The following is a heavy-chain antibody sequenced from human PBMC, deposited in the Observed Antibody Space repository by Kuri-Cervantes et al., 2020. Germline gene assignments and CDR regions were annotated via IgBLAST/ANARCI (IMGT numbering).Heavy chain of an antibody. CDR1: GFTFSSYW. J-gene: IGHJ5*02. V-gene: IGHV3-7*01. Sequence: LSLTCAAPGFTFSSYWMSWVRQAPGKGLEWVANIKQDGSEKYYVDSVKGRFTISRDNAKNSLYLQMNSLRAEDTAVYYCVRSVSDHFDTSAYFPGGWFDPWCQETLVTVSS. CDR3: VRSVSDHFDTSAYFPGGWFDP. D-gene: IGHD3-22*01. CDR2: IKQDGSEK.